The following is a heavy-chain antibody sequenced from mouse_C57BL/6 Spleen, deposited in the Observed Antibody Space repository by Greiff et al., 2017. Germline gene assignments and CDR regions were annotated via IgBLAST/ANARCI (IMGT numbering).Heavy chain of an antibody. D-gene: IGHD4-1*01. V-gene: IGHV6-3*01. Sequence: EVKLVESGGGLVHPGGSLTLSCVASGFTFSNSWMNWVRQSPEKGLEWVAQIRLKSDNYATHYAESVKGRFTISRDDSKSSDYLQMNNLRAEDTGIYCWTSGLGDYWGQGTILTVSS. CDR2: IRLKSDNYAT. CDR1: GFTFSNSW. J-gene: IGHJ2*01. CDR3: TSGLGDY.